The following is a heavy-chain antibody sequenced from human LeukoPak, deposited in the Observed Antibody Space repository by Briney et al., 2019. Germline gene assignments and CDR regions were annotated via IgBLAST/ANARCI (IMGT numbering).Heavy chain of an antibody. J-gene: IGHJ4*02. Sequence: GGSLRLSCAASGFTFDDYAMHWVRQAPGKGLEWVSGISWNSDSIDYADSVKGRFTISRDNAKNSLYLQMNSLRAEDTALYYCAKDQNFDYWGQGTLVTVSS. V-gene: IGHV3-9*01. CDR2: ISWNSDSI. CDR1: GFTFDDYA. CDR3: AKDQNFDY.